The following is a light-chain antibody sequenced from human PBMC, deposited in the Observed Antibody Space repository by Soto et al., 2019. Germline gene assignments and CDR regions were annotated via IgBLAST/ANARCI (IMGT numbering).Light chain of an antibody. V-gene: IGKV1-9*01. CDR2: AAS. CDR3: QPVSGYPLN. J-gene: IGKJ4*01. CDR1: QGITSH. Sequence: DIQLTQSPSFLSASVGDRVIITCRASQGITSHLAWYQQGPGKAPKLLIYAASTLQSGVPSRFNGSASGTEFTLTISSLQREDFATYYCQPVSGYPLNFGGGTKVDIK.